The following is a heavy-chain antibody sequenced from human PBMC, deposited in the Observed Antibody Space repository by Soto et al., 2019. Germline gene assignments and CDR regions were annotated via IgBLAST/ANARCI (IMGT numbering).Heavy chain of an antibody. CDR3: ARGLEGRYYYYYYMDV. CDR1: GGSFSGYY. J-gene: IGHJ6*03. Sequence: SETLSLTCAVYGGSFSGYYWSWIRQPPGKGLEWIGEINHSGSTNYNPSLKSRVTISVDTSKNQFSLKLSSVTAADTAVYYCARGLEGRYYYYYYMDVWGKGTTVT. CDR2: INHSGST. V-gene: IGHV4-34*01.